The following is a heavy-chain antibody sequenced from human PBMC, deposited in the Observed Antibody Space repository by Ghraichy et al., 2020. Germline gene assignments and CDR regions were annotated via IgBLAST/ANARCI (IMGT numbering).Heavy chain of an antibody. CDR1: GFTFSSHS. D-gene: IGHD3-22*01. CDR3: ARSHYDISGYHHY. V-gene: IGHV3-21*01. J-gene: IGHJ4*02. Sequence: LSLTCAASGFTFSSHSINWVRQAPGKGLEWVSSISSSSSSIYYAESVEGRFTISRDNAKNSLYLQMNSLRAEDTAVYYCARSHYDISGYHHYWGQGTLVTVSS. CDR2: ISSSSSSI.